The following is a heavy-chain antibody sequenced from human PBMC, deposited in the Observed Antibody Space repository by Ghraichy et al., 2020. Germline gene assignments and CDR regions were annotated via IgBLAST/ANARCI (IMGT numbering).Heavy chain of an antibody. J-gene: IGHJ4*02. D-gene: IGHD4-17*01. V-gene: IGHV4-39*01. Sequence: SQTLSLTCTVSGGSISSSCYYWGWIRQPPGKGLEWIGSFYYSGSRSTYYNPSLKSRVTISVDASKNQFSLKLSSVTAADTAVYYCARTVTTKSEAIDYWVQGSLVTVSS. CDR1: GGSISSSCYY. CDR3: ARTVTTKSEAIDY. CDR2: FYYSGSRST.